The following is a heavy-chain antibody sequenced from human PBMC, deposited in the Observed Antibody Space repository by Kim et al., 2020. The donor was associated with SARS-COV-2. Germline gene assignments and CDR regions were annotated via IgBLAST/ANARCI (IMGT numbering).Heavy chain of an antibody. J-gene: IGHJ6*02. V-gene: IGHV3-48*02. Sequence: GGSLRLSCAASGFTFSSYSMNWVRQAPGKGLEWVSYISSSSSTIYYADSVKGRFTISRDNAKNSLYLQMNSLRDEDTAVYYCAREGDYGDSGLPYYYYYYGMDVLGQGTTLPVSS. CDR3: AREGDYGDSGLPYYYYYYGMDV. D-gene: IGHD4-17*01. CDR2: ISSSSSTI. CDR1: GFTFSSYS.